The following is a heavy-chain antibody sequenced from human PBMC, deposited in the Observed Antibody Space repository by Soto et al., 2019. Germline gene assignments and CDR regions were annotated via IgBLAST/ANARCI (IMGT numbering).Heavy chain of an antibody. Sequence: QVQLVQSGAEEKKPGASVKVSCKASGYTFTSYAMHWVRQAPGQRLEWMGWINAGNGNTKYSQKFQGRVTITRHTSASSPSMEPSSLRSEDTAVYYCARDAVLVPAAIYHTFYYWGQGTLVTLSS. D-gene: IGHD2-2*01. CDR1: GYTFTSYA. CDR3: ARDAVLVPAAIYHTFYY. V-gene: IGHV1-3*05. CDR2: INAGNGNT. J-gene: IGHJ4*02.